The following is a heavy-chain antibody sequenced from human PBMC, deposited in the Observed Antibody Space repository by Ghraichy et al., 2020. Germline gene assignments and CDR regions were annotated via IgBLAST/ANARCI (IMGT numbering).Heavy chain of an antibody. V-gene: IGHV3-23*01. Sequence: GESLNISCAASGFTFSNYAMSWLRQPPGKGLEWVSAIRGSGVNTYYADSVKGRFTVSRDNSKNSLYLQINSLRAEDTAVYYCAKEMDTRGWYSADYWGQGTLVTVSS. CDR2: IRGSGVNT. CDR3: AKEMDTRGWYSADY. D-gene: IGHD6-19*01. J-gene: IGHJ4*02. CDR1: GFTFSNYA.